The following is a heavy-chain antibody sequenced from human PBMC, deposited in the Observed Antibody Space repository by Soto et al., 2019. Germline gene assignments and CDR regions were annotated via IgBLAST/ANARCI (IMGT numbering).Heavy chain of an antibody. CDR3: ARNDISYYYYYMDV. CDR1: GGSISSGGYY. D-gene: IGHD3-9*01. J-gene: IGHJ6*03. V-gene: IGHV4-31*03. CDR2: IYYSGST. Sequence: TLSLTCTVSGGSISSGGYYWSWIRQHPGKGLEWIGYIYYSGSTYYNPSLKSRVTISVDTSKNQFSLKLSSVTAADTAVYYCARNDISYYYYYMDVWGKGTTVTVSS.